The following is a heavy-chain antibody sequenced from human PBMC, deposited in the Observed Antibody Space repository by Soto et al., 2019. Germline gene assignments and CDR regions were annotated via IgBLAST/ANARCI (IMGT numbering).Heavy chain of an antibody. D-gene: IGHD6-25*01. V-gene: IGHV3-7*02. CDR2: IHEDKNAK. CDR3: ATQHGPAADGLVLDF. Sequence: EVRLVESGGGLVQPGGSLSLSCEASGFTFSSRWMTWVRQGPGKGLEWVANIHEDKNAKDYVDSVKGQFTISRDNAKTSPYLQMKSLRDEDTAVYYCATQHGPAADGLVLDFWGQGALVSVNS. J-gene: IGHJ4*02. CDR1: GFTFSSRW.